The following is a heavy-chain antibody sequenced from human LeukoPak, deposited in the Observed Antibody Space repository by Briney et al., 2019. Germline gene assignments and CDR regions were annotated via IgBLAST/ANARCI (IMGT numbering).Heavy chain of an antibody. V-gene: IGHV3-13*01. Sequence: GGSLRLSCAASGFTFSSYDIHWVRQATGKGLEWVSGIGTAGEIYYPGSVKSRFTISRENAQNSLYLQMSSLSGGDTAVYYCARAAYSSTWYSRYFDLWGRGTLVTVSS. CDR2: IGTAGEI. CDR1: GFTFSSYD. D-gene: IGHD6-13*01. J-gene: IGHJ2*01. CDR3: ARAAYSSTWYSRYFDL.